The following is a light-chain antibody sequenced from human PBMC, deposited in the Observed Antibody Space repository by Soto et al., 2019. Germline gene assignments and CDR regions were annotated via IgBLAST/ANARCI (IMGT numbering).Light chain of an antibody. V-gene: IGKV3-11*01. CDR3: QQRTDRPPWT. Sequence: PATLSLSPGERATLSCRASQSIGLAIAWYQHKPGQAPRLLIFDASQRATGIPARFRGSGSGTDFTLSISSLEPEDFAVYYCQQRTDRPPWTFGQGTKVDIK. J-gene: IGKJ1*01. CDR1: QSIGLA. CDR2: DAS.